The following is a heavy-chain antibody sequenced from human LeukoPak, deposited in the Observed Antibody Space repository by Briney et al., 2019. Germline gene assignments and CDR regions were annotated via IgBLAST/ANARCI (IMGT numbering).Heavy chain of an antibody. CDR1: GFTFSSYG. Sequence: GGSLRLSCAASGFTFSSYGMHWVRQAPGKGLEWVAAISYDGSNKYYADSVKGRFTISRDNSKNTLYLQMNSLRAEDTAVYYCAKDPYIVVVTAIPYYFDYWGQGTLVTVSS. CDR3: AKDPYIVVVTAIPYYFDY. J-gene: IGHJ4*02. D-gene: IGHD2-21*02. CDR2: ISYDGSNK. V-gene: IGHV3-30*18.